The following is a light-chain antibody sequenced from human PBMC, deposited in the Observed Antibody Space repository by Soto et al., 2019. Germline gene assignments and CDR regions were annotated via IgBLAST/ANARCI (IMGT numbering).Light chain of an antibody. Sequence: EIVMTQSPATLSVSPGERATLSCRASQSVSSNLAWYQQKPGQAPRLLIYAASTRATGVPARFSGSGSGTEFTLTISSLQSDDFATYYCQQHNGYAPITFGQGTRLEIK. J-gene: IGKJ5*01. V-gene: IGKV3-15*01. CDR3: QQHNGYAPIT. CDR2: AAS. CDR1: QSVSSN.